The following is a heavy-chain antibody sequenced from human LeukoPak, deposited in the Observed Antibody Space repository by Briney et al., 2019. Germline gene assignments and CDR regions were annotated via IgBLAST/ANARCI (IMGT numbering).Heavy chain of an antibody. V-gene: IGHV1-8*01. CDR2: INPNSGST. J-gene: IGHJ3*02. CDR1: AYTFTFYD. Sequence: ASVKVSCKASAYTFTFYDINWVRQATGQGLEWMGWINPNSGSTGYAKKFQGRGTMTRNTSISTDYMELSSLRSEDTAVYYCARVESVDSSGYNRDDAFDIWGQGTMVTVSS. CDR3: ARVESVDSSGYNRDDAFDI. D-gene: IGHD3-22*01.